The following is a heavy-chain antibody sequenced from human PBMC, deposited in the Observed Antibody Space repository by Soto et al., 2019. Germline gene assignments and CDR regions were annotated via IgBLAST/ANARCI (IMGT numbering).Heavy chain of an antibody. V-gene: IGHV5-51*01. CDR2: IYPGDSDT. D-gene: IGHD1-1*01. CDR3: ARPFDTTGWYDS. Sequence: PGESLKISCKGSGYIFTNYWLGWVRQMPRKGLEWMGIIYPGDSDTRYSPSFQGQVTISADKSINTAYLQWSSLTASDTAMYYCARPFDTTGWYDSWGQGTLVTVSS. CDR1: GYIFTNYW. J-gene: IGHJ5*01.